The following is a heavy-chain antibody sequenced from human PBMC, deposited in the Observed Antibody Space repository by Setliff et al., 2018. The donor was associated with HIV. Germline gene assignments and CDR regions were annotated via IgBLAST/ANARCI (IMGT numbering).Heavy chain of an antibody. CDR1: GFTFGGSG. J-gene: IGHJ6*03. CDR3: TRLRGYSFGLASYYYYYMDV. CDR2: IGSKAYGGTT. D-gene: IGHD5-18*01. Sequence: PGGSLRLSCAASGFTFGGSGMNWVRQTPGKGLEWVGFIGSKAYGGTTEYAASVKGRFTISRDGSKSIAYLQMNSLKTEDTAVYYCTRLRGYSFGLASYYYYYMDVWGKGTTVTVSS. V-gene: IGHV3-49*04.